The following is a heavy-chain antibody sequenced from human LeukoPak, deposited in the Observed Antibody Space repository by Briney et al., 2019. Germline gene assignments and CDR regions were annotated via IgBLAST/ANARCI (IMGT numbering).Heavy chain of an antibody. D-gene: IGHD3/OR15-3a*01. CDR1: GYTFTSYD. CDR3: ARRTGYYNYMDV. CDR2: MNPNNGNT. V-gene: IGHV1-8*01. J-gene: IGHJ6*03. Sequence: AASVKVSCKASGYTFTSYDIKWVRQATGQGPEWMGWMNPNNGNTGYAQKFQGRITMTRNTSISTAYMELSSLRSEDTAVYYCARRTGYYNYMDVWGKGTTVTVSS.